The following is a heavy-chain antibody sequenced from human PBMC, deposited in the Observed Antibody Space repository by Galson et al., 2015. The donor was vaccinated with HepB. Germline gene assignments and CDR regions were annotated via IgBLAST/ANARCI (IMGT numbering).Heavy chain of an antibody. CDR2: INPRGRST. D-gene: IGHD1-26*01. CDR3: ARGASGRSTAGYYMDV. CDR1: GYTFTSYG. V-gene: IGHV1-46*03. Sequence: ASGYTFTSYGISWVRQAPGQGLEWLGVINPRGRSTTYAQKFQDRVTMTRDTSTSTVYMELSSLRSEDTAVYYCARGASGRSTAGYYMDVWGKGTTVTVSS. J-gene: IGHJ6*03.